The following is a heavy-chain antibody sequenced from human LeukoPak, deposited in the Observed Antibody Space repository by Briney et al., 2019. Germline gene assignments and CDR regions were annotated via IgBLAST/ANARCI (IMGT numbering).Heavy chain of an antibody. J-gene: IGHJ4*02. V-gene: IGHV4-59*08. CDR3: ARQQYSSGWTYYFDY. CDR2: ISYSGST. Sequence: SETLSLTCTVSAGSISSYYWSWIRQPPGKGLEWIGCISYSGSTKYNPSLKSRVTISVDTSKNQFSLKLNSVTAADTAVHYCARQQYSSGWTYYFDYWGQGTLVTVSS. CDR1: AGSISSYY. D-gene: IGHD6-19*01.